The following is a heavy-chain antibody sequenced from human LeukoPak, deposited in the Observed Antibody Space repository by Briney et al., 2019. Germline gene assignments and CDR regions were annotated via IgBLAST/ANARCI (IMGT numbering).Heavy chain of an antibody. V-gene: IGHV3-7*01. CDR3: AELGITMIGGV. CDR1: GFSFSSYW. Sequence: GGSLRLSCAASGFSFSSYWMSWVRQAPGKGLEWVANIKQDGSERYYVDSVKGRFTISRDNAKNSLYLQMNSLRAEDTAVYYCAELGITMIGGVWGKGTTVTISS. CDR2: IKQDGSER. D-gene: IGHD3-10*02. J-gene: IGHJ6*04.